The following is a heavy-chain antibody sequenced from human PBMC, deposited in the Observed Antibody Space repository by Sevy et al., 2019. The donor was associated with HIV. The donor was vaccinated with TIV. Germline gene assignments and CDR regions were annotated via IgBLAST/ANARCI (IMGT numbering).Heavy chain of an antibody. CDR1: GFTFSSYG. J-gene: IGHJ6*02. CDR2: IRYDGSNK. V-gene: IGHV3-30*02. D-gene: IGHD2-15*01. Sequence: GGSLRLSCAASGFTFSSYGMHWVRQAPGKGLEWVAFIRYDGSNKYYADSVKGRFTISSDNSKNTLYLQMNSLRAEDTAVYYCAKDSCSGGSCYYYYGMDVWGQGTTVTVSS. CDR3: AKDSCSGGSCYYYYGMDV.